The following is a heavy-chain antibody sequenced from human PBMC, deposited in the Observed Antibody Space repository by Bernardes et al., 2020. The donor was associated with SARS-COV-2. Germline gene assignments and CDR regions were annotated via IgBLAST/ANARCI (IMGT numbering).Heavy chain of an antibody. CDR3: ARAEIEWELLGGWFDP. V-gene: IGHV3-48*02. D-gene: IGHD1-26*01. J-gene: IGHJ5*02. Sequence: GGSLRLSYAASGFTFGSYSMNWVRQAPGKGLEWVSYISSSSSTIYYADSVKGRFSVSRDNAKNSLYLQMNSLRDEDTAVYYCARAEIEWELLGGWFDPWGQGTLVTVSS. CDR2: ISSSSSTI. CDR1: GFTFGSYS.